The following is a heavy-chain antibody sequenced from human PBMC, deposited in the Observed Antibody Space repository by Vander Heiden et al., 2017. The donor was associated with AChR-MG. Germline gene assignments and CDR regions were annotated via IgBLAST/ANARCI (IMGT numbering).Heavy chain of an antibody. V-gene: IGHV3-30*18. CDR3: AKETTRGYSFGGGLDY. Sequence: QVQLVESGGGVVQPGRSLRLSCAASGFSFSSYGLHWVRQAPGKGLEWVAVISYDGTNIFYADSVKGRFTISRDNSKNTLYLQIKSLTIDDTAVYYGAKETTRGYSFGGGLDYWGQGTLVTVSS. CDR2: ISYDGTNI. CDR1: GFSFSSYG. D-gene: IGHD5-18*01. J-gene: IGHJ4*02.